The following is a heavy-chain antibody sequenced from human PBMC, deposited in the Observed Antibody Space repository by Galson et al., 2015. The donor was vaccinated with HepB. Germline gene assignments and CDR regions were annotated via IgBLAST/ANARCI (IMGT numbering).Heavy chain of an antibody. V-gene: IGHV1-69*06. CDR3: ATLLESVVVPAADKRSLDAFGN. D-gene: IGHD2-2*01. CDR1: GCTFSSYA. Sequence: SVKVSCKASGCTFSSYAISWVRQAPGQGLEWMGGIIPNFGKANYAQKVQGRVTVTADKSTSTAYMELSSLRSEDTAVYYCATLLESVVVPAADKRSLDAFGNGGQVTMVTVSS. J-gene: IGHJ3*02. CDR2: IIPNFGKA.